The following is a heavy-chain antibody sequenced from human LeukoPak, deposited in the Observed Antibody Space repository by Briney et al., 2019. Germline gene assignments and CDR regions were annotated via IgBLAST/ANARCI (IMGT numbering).Heavy chain of an antibody. D-gene: IGHD3-22*01. CDR3: AHHYDSSGYYSLYGDAFDI. V-gene: IGHV4-59*01. CDR1: GGSISSYY. CDR2: IYYSGST. Sequence: SETLSLTCTVSGGSISSYYWSWIRQPPEKGLEWIGYIYYSGSTNYNPSLKSRVTISVDTSKNQFSLKLSSVTAADTAVYYCAHHYDSSGYYSLYGDAFDIWGQGTMVTVSS. J-gene: IGHJ3*02.